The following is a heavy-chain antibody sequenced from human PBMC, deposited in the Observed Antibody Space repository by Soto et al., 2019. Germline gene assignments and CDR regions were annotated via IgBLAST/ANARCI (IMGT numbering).Heavy chain of an antibody. V-gene: IGHV1-69*01. CDR1: GGTFSSYA. Sequence: QVQLVQSGAEVKKPGSSVKVSCKASGGTFSSYAISWVRQAPGQGLEWMGGIIPIFGTANYAQKFQGRVTITADESTSTAHMERSSLRSEDTAVYYCARGYCSSTSCYIAHYYYYYVMDVWGQGTTGTGSS. D-gene: IGHD2-2*02. CDR2: IIPIFGTA. J-gene: IGHJ6*02. CDR3: ARGYCSSTSCYIAHYYYYYVMDV.